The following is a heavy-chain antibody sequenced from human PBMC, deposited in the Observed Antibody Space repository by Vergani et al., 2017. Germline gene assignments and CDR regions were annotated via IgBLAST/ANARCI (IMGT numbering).Heavy chain of an antibody. CDR1: GYSFTNYW. Sequence: EVQLVQSGAEVKKPGESLKISCQISGYSFTNYWICWVRQMSGKGLEWMGIIHPADSDTRYSPSFQGQVTISVDKSISTAYLQRSSLRASDSAMYYCARLYGRDSSGSKYFDYWGQGTLVTVSS. CDR3: ARLYGRDSSGSKYFDY. D-gene: IGHD3-22*01. V-gene: IGHV5-51*01. J-gene: IGHJ4*02. CDR2: IHPADSDT.